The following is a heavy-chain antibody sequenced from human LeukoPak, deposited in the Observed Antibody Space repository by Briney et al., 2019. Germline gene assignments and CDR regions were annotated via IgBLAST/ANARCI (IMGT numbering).Heavy chain of an antibody. V-gene: IGHV1-2*02. D-gene: IGHD3-22*01. Sequence: ASVKVSCKASGYTFTGYYMYWVRQAPGQGLECMGWINPNTGGTHYAQTLQGRVTMTRDTSISTVYMELNSLRSDDTAVYYCARVGSHISGYDYWGQGTLVTVSS. CDR2: INPNTGGT. CDR3: ARVGSHISGYDY. J-gene: IGHJ4*02. CDR1: GYTFTGYY.